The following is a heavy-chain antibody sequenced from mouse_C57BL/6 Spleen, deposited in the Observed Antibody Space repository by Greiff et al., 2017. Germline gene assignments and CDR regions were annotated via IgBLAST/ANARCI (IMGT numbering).Heavy chain of an antibody. CDR3: ERSGSSWAWCAY. CDR1: GYTFTDYY. J-gene: IGHJ3*01. V-gene: IGHV1-26*01. D-gene: IGHD1-1*01. Sequence: VQLQQSGPELVKPGASVKISCKASGYTFTDYYMNWVKQSHGKSLEWIGDINPNNGGTSYNQKFKGKATLTVDKSSSTAYMELRSLTSEDSAVYYCERSGSSWAWCAYWGQGTLVTVSA. CDR2: INPNNGGT.